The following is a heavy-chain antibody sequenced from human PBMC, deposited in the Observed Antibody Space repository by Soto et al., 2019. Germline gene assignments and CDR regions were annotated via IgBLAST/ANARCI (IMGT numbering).Heavy chain of an antibody. J-gene: IGHJ6*02. CDR2: ISAYNGNT. CDR1: GYTFTSYG. V-gene: IGHV1-18*04. Sequence: QVQLVQSGAEVKKPGASVKVSCKASGYTFTSYGISWVRQAPGQGLEWMGWISAYNGNTNYAQKLQGRVTMTSDTTTSPAYMELRCLGSDDTDVYYCARDQGVVGATRKRGMDVWGQGTTVTVSS. CDR3: ARDQGVVGATRKRGMDV. D-gene: IGHD1-26*01.